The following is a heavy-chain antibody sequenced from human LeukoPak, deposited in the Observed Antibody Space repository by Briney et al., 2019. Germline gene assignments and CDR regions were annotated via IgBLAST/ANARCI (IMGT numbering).Heavy chain of an antibody. Sequence: PSETLSLTCTVSGGSISSYYWSWIRQPPGKGLEWIGYIYYSGSTNYNPSLKSRVTISVDRSKNQFSLKLSSVTAADTAVYYCAREQVDIVVVPAAADAFDIWGQGTMVTVSS. CDR3: AREQVDIVVVPAAADAFDI. CDR2: IYYSGST. CDR1: GGSISSYY. J-gene: IGHJ3*02. V-gene: IGHV4-59*12. D-gene: IGHD2-2*01.